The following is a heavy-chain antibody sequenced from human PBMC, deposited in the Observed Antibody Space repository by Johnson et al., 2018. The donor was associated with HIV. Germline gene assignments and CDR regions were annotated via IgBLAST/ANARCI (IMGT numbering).Heavy chain of an antibody. Sequence: VQLVESGGGVVQPGRSLRLSCAASGFTVSSNYMSWVRQAPGKGLEWVSVIYSGGSTYYADSVKGRFTISRDNSKNTQYLQMNSLRAEDTAVYYCARAPGAGDAFDIWGQGTMVTVSS. V-gene: IGHV3-53*01. CDR3: ARAPGAGDAFDI. CDR2: IYSGGST. J-gene: IGHJ3*02. CDR1: GFTVSSNY. D-gene: IGHD7-27*01.